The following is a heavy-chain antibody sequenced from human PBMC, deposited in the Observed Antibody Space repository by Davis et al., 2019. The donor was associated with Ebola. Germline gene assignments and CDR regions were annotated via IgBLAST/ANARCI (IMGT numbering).Heavy chain of an antibody. Sequence: GGSLRLSCTDSVITFSSYAMTWVRQAPGKGLEWVSTFGVGADTYYADSVKGRFAISRDNSKNTLYLQMNSLRVEDTAIYYCVKDSSNIWFDIWGQGTLVTVSS. CDR3: VKDSSNIWFDI. V-gene: IGHV3-23*01. D-gene: IGHD2/OR15-2a*01. J-gene: IGHJ3*02. CDR2: FGVGADT. CDR1: VITFSSYA.